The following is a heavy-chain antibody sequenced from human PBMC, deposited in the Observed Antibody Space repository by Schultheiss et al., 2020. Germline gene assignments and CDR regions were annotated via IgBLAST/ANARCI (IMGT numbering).Heavy chain of an antibody. Sequence: SETLSLTCTVSGDSISDYWSWIRQPPGKGLEWIGEINHSGSTNYNPSLKSRVTISVDTSKNQFSLKLSSVTAADTAVYYCARARVGSYYYYYGMDVWGQGTTVTVSS. CDR2: INHSGST. CDR1: GDSISDY. J-gene: IGHJ6*02. V-gene: IGHV4-34*01. CDR3: ARARVGSYYYYYGMDV. D-gene: IGHD1-26*01.